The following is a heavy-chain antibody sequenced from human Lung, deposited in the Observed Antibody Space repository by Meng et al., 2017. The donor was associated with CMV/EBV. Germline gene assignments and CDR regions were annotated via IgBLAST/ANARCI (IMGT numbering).Heavy chain of an antibody. J-gene: IGHJ5*02. CDR1: GSSHGGCVGG. V-gene: IGHV2-5*01. CDR2: IYWNDGE. CDR3: SHTCPGTYYRP. Sequence: QPSFKAARQPLGKPTPTLSVTLTLSGSSHGGCVGGVGWSRHPPAPAMELLALIYWNDGESFSQSLKRRLPITRDTSTSQVVLTMNHMDPVDTATSYYSHTCPGTYYRPWGQGTLVTVSS. D-gene: IGHD1-26*01.